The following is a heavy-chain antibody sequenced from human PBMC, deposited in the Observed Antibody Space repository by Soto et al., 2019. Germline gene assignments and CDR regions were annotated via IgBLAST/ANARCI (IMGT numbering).Heavy chain of an antibody. V-gene: IGHV2-26*01. J-gene: IGHJ5*01. CDR1: GFSLSNTGMG. CDR3: ARTEDGGRSKTPAGWFDS. CDR2: IFSNDEK. D-gene: IGHD2-15*01. Sequence: QVTLKESGPVLVKPTETLTLTCTVSGFSLSNTGMGVSWIRQPPGKALEWLAHIFSNDEKRFSTSLKSRITISKDTSKRQVVLIMTNMDPVDTATYYCARTEDGGRSKTPAGWFDSWGQGTLVTVSS.